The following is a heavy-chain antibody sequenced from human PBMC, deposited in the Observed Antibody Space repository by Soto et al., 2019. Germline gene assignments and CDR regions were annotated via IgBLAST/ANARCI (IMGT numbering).Heavy chain of an antibody. Sequence: GGLLRLSCAASGFTFSNAWMNWVRQAPGKGLEWVGRIKSKTDGGTTDYAAPVKGRFTISRDDSKNTLYLQMNSLKTEDTAVYYCTTDPVTMIVVVPSSGWGQGTLVTVSS. CDR1: GFTFSNAW. D-gene: IGHD3-22*01. V-gene: IGHV3-15*07. J-gene: IGHJ4*02. CDR3: TTDPVTMIVVVPSSG. CDR2: IKSKTDGGTT.